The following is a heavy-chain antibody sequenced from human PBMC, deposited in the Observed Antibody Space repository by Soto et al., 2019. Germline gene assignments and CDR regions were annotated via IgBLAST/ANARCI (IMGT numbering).Heavy chain of an antibody. D-gene: IGHD3-10*01. CDR1: GFTFSSYA. J-gene: IGHJ4*02. CDR2: ISYDGSNK. V-gene: IGHV3-30-3*01. Sequence: QVQLVESGGGVVQPGRSLRLSCAASGFTFSSYAMHWVRQAPGKGLEWVAVISYDGSNKYYADSVKGRVTISRDNSKNTLYLQMNSLRAEDTAVYYCARGGGSSGTFSYCDYWGQGTLVTVSS. CDR3: ARGGGSSGTFSYCDY.